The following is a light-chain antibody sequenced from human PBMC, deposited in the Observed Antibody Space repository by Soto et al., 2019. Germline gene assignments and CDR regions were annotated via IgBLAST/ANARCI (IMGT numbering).Light chain of an antibody. J-gene: IGKJ3*01. Sequence: DIVMTQSPLSLPVTPGEPASISCRSSQSLLHSNGYNYLDWYLQKPGQSPQLLSYLGSNRASGGPDRFSGSGSGTDFTLNISRVEAEDVGVYYWMQALQTSFTFGPGTKVDIK. CDR1: QSLLHSNGYNY. V-gene: IGKV2-28*01. CDR2: LGS. CDR3: MQALQTSFT.